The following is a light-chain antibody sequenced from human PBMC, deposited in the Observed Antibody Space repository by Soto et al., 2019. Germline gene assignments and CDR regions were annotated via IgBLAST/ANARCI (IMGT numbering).Light chain of an antibody. J-gene: IGKJ1*01. CDR1: QSVSSN. Sequence: EMVMTQSPATLSVSPGERATLSCRASQSVSSNLAWYQQKSGQAPRLLIYGASTRATGIPARFSGSGSGTEFTLTISSLQSEDFAVYYCQQYNNWPPWTFGQGTKVEIK. CDR3: QQYNNWPPWT. V-gene: IGKV3-15*01. CDR2: GAS.